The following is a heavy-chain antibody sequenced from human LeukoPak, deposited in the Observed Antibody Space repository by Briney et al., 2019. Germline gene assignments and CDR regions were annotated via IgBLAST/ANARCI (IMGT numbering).Heavy chain of an antibody. Sequence: SQTLSLTCTVSGGSISSGDYYWRWIRQPPGKGLEWIGYVDYSGGTYYNPSLKSRVTISVDTSKNQFSLKLSSVTAADTAVYYCARGDYYDSSGRDYWGQGTLVTVSS. CDR3: ARGDYYDSSGRDY. CDR1: GGSISSGDYY. D-gene: IGHD3-22*01. V-gene: IGHV4-30-4*01. J-gene: IGHJ4*02. CDR2: VDYSGGT.